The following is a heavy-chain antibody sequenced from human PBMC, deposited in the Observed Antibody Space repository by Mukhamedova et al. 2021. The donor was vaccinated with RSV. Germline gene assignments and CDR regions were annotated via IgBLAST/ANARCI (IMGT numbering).Heavy chain of an antibody. J-gene: IGHJ3*02. CDR3: AREIVGSGTYDAFDI. CDR2: ISSSGAYI. Sequence: YSMSWVRQAPGKGLEWVSSISSSGAYIYYADSVKGRFTISRDNAKNSLCVQMSSLRAEDTAIYYCAREIVGSGTYDAFDIWGQGT. CDR1: YS. V-gene: IGHV3-21*01. D-gene: IGHD3-10*01.